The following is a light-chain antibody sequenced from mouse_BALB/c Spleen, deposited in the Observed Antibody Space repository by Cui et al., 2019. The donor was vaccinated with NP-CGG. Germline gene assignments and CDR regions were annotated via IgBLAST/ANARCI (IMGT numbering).Light chain of an antibody. V-gene: IGLV1*01. CDR1: TGAVTTNNY. CDR2: GTN. CDR3: ALWYSNHWV. J-gene: IGLJ1*01. Sequence: AVVTQVSALTTSPGETVTFTCRSSTGAVTTNNYANWVQEKPDHLFTGLIGGTNNRVPGVPARFSGSLIGDKAALTITGAQTENEAIYFCALWYSNHWVFGGGTKLTVL.